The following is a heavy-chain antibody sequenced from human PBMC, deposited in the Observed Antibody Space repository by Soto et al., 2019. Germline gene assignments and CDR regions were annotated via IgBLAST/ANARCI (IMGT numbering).Heavy chain of an antibody. Sequence: SQTLSLTCAISVDSVSSNSAAWNWIRQSPPRGLEWLGRTYYRSKWYNDYAVSVKSRITINPDTSKNQFSLQLNSVTPEDTAVYYCARVFYCTNGVCRNWFDPWGQGTLVTVSS. CDR3: ARVFYCTNGVCRNWFDP. D-gene: IGHD2-8*01. CDR1: VDSVSSNSAA. J-gene: IGHJ5*02. V-gene: IGHV6-1*01. CDR2: TYYRSKWYN.